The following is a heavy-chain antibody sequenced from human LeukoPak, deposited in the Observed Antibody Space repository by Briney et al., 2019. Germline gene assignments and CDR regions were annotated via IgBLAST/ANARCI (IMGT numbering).Heavy chain of an antibody. Sequence: ASVKVSCKASGYTFTGYYMHWVRQAPGQGLEWMGWINPNSGGTNYAQKFQGRVTMTRDTSISTAYMELSRLGSDDTAVYYCARARDPYYYGSGSYYSFDYWGQGTLVTVSS. CDR2: INPNSGGT. CDR1: GYTFTGYY. D-gene: IGHD3-10*01. CDR3: ARARDPYYYGSGSYYSFDY. J-gene: IGHJ4*02. V-gene: IGHV1-2*02.